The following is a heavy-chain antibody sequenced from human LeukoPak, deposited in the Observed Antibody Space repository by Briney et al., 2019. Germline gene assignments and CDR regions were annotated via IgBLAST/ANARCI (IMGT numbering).Heavy chain of an antibody. CDR3: ARDAYGDSQVHWFDP. Sequence: PSETLSLTCTVSGGSISSSSYYWGWIRQPPGKGLEWIGSIYYSGSTYYNPSLKSRVTISVDTSKNQFSLKLSSVTAADTAVYYCARDAYGDSQVHWFDPWGQGTLVTVSS. CDR2: IYYSGST. D-gene: IGHD4-17*01. J-gene: IGHJ5*02. V-gene: IGHV4-39*07. CDR1: GGSISSSSYY.